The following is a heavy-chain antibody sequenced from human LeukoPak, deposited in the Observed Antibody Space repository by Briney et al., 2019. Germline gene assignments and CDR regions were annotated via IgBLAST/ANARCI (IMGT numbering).Heavy chain of an antibody. V-gene: IGHV4-59*12. CDR3: ARDVFGDHGDY. Sequence: PSETLSLTCTVSGGSISSYYWSWIRQPPGKGLEWIGYIYYSGSTNYNPSLKSRVTISVDTSKNQFSLKLSSVTAADTAVYYCARDVFGDHGDYWGQGTLVTVSS. D-gene: IGHD4-17*01. CDR2: IYYSGST. CDR1: GGSISSYY. J-gene: IGHJ4*02.